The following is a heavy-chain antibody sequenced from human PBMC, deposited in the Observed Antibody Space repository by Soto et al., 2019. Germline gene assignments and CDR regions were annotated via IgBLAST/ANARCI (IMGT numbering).Heavy chain of an antibody. D-gene: IGHD6-6*01. V-gene: IGHV3-9*01. CDR1: GITFDDFA. J-gene: IGHJ4*02. Sequence: EVQLVESGGGLVQPGRSLRLSCAASGITFDDFAMHWVRQAPGKGLEWVSGINWDGDFLDYADSVKGRLTISRDKAKNSLYLPMSSLRREDTALYFCVLVSSSSFYSLTYWGQGTLVTVSS. CDR2: INWDGDFL. CDR3: VLVSSSSFYSLTY.